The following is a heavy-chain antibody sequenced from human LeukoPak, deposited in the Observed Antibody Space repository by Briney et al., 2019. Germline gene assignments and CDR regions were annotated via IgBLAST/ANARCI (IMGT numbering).Heavy chain of an antibody. CDR2: ISGSGGST. D-gene: IGHD3-10*01. Sequence: GGSLRLSCAASGFTFSSYAMSWVRQAPGKGLEWVSAISGSGGSTYYADSVKGRFTISRDNSKNTLYLQMNSLGAEDTAVYYCAKVSQASYYGSGSYPDYWGQGTLVTVSS. J-gene: IGHJ4*02. CDR1: GFTFSSYA. CDR3: AKVSQASYYGSGSYPDY. V-gene: IGHV3-23*01.